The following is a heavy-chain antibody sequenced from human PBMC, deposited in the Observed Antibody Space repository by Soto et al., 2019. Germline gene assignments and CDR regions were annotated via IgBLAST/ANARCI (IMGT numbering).Heavy chain of an antibody. D-gene: IGHD6-19*01. CDR3: ARGGYSSGWSNRGLYY. CDR1: GYTFTSYG. Sequence: QVQLVQSGAEVKKPGASVKVSCKASGYTFTSYGISWVRQAPGQGLEWMGWISAYNGNTNYAQKLQGRVTMTTDTSTSTDYMELRSLRSDDTAVYCGARGGYSSGWSNRGLYYWGQGTLVTVSS. CDR2: ISAYNGNT. V-gene: IGHV1-18*01. J-gene: IGHJ4*02.